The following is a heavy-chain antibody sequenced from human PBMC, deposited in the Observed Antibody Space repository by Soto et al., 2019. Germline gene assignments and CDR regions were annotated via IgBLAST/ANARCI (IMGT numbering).Heavy chain of an antibody. CDR3: ARDLRGYSYGPVDY. D-gene: IGHD5-18*01. V-gene: IGHV3-7*01. Sequence: GGSLRLSCAASGFSLSNNWMSWVRQAPGKGLEWVANIREDGGEKYYVDSVEGRFTISRDNAKNSLYLQMNSLRAEDTAVYYCARDLRGYSYGPVDYWGQGTLVTVS. J-gene: IGHJ4*02. CDR2: IREDGGEK. CDR1: GFSLSNNW.